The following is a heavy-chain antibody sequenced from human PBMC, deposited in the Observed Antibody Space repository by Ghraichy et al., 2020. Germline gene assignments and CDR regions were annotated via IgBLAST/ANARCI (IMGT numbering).Heavy chain of an antibody. CDR3: ARDGDFWSGYHSSFYYGMDV. D-gene: IGHD3-3*01. V-gene: IGHV3-48*02. CDR2: ISSSSSTI. CDR1: GFTFRSYS. Sequence: LSLTCAASGFTFRSYSMNWVRQAPGKGLEWVSYISSSSSTIYYADSVKGRFTISRDNANNSLSRQMNSLRDEDTAVNYCARDGDFWSGYHSSFYYGMDVWGQGTTVTVSS. J-gene: IGHJ6*02.